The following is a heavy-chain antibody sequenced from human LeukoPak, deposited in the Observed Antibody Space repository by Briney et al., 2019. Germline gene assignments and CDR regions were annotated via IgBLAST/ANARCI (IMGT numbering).Heavy chain of an antibody. J-gene: IGHJ6*03. D-gene: IGHD4-23*01. Sequence: SETLSLTCTVSGGSVSSYYWGWIRQPPGKGLEWIGSIYYTGSTYYNPSLKSRVTISVDTSKNQFSLKLSSVTAADTAVYYCARLHYGGNYGYYYYYMDVWGKGTTVTISS. V-gene: IGHV4-39*01. CDR2: IYYTGST. CDR3: ARLHYGGNYGYYYYYMDV. CDR1: GGSVSSYY.